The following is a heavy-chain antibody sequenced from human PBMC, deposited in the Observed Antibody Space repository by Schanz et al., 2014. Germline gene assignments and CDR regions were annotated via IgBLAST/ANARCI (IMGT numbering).Heavy chain of an antibody. CDR3: AKDLLYGAPMPLNHLDY. D-gene: IGHD2-2*01. Sequence: EEQLLQSGGGVVQPGRSLRLSCAASGFTFSSYSMNWVRQAPGKGLEWVSSISSSSSYIYYADSVKGRFTISRDNSKNTLYLQMNSLRAEDTAVYYCAKDLLYGAPMPLNHLDYWGQGTLVTVSS. CDR1: GFTFSSYS. V-gene: IGHV3-21*04. J-gene: IGHJ4*02. CDR2: ISSSSSYI.